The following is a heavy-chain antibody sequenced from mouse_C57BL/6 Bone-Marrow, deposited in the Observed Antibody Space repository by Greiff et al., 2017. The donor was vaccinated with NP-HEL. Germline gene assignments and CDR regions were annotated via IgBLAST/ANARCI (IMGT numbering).Heavy chain of an antibody. CDR3: ARRGIYDGYYFFFDY. CDR1: GYTFTSYW. J-gene: IGHJ2*01. D-gene: IGHD2-3*01. CDR2: IYPGSGST. V-gene: IGHV1-55*01. Sequence: VQLQQPGAELVKPGASVKMSCKASGYTFTSYWITWVKQRPGQGLEWIGDIYPGSGSTNYNEKFKSKATLTVDTSSSTAYMQLSSLTSEDSSVYYCARRGIYDGYYFFFDYWGQGTTLTVSS.